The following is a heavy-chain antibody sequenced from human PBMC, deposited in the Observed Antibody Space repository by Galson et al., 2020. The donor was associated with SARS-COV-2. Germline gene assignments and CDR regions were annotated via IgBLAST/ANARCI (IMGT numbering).Heavy chain of an antibody. D-gene: IGHD7-27*01. CDR3: ARLPTGDEAHIDY. V-gene: IGHV5-51*01. J-gene: IGHJ4*02. CDR1: GYSFTSYW. Sequence: GESLKISCTGSGYSFTSYWIGWVRQMHGQRLEWLGIIYPGDSDTRYSPSFQGQVTISADKSISTAYLQWSSLKASDTAMYYCARLPTGDEAHIDYWGQGTLVTVSS. CDR2: IYPGDSDT.